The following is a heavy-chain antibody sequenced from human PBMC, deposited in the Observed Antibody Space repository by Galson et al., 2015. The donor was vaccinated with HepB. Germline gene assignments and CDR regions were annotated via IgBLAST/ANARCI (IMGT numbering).Heavy chain of an antibody. CDR3: ARWYCSSTNCYYDY. D-gene: IGHD2-2*01. CDR1: GFTVSDNY. J-gene: IGHJ4*02. V-gene: IGHV3-53*01. Sequence: SLRLSCAASGFTVSDNYMSWVRQAPGEGLQRVSFIYSGGDTKYADSVKGRFTISRDNSKNTLYLQMNSLRAEDTAVYFCARWYCSSTNCYYDYWGQGTLVTVSS. CDR2: IYSGGDT.